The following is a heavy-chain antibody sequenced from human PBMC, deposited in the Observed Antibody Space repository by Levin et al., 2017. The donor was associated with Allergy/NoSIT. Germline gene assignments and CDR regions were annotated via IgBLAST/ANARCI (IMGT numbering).Heavy chain of an antibody. D-gene: IGHD3-3*01. CDR1: GYSLGTHA. V-gene: IGHV5-51*01. CDR2: IYPGDAAT. J-gene: IGHJ4*02. Sequence: ASVKVSCKGSGYSLGTHATAWVRQMPGKGLEWMGLIYPGDAATTYSPSFEGHVTMSADKSANIAYLEWSSLKASDTATYYCARVDYNFWSGTWGWIENWGQGTVVSVSS. CDR3: ARVDYNFWSGTWGWIEN.